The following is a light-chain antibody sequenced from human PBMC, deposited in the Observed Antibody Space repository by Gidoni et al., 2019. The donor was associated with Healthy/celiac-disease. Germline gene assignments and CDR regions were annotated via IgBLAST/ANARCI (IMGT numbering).Light chain of an antibody. CDR2: KDS. J-gene: IGLJ2*01. CDR3: QSADSSVV. CDR1: ALPKQY. Sequence: SYELTQPPSVAVSPGQTARITCSGDALPKQYAYWEQQKPGQAPVLVIYKDSERPSGIPELFSGSSSGTTVTLTISGVQAEDEADYYCQSADSSVVFGGGTKLTVL. V-gene: IGLV3-25*02.